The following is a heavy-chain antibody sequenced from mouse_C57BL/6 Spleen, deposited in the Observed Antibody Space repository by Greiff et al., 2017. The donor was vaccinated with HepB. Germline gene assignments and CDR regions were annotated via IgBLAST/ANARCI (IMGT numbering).Heavy chain of an antibody. Sequence: VQLKQSGPGLVKPSQSLSLTCSVTGYSITSGYYWNWIRQFPGNQLEWMGYISYDGSNNYNPSLKNRISITRDTSKNQFFLKLNSVTTEDTATYYCARVGSSGLWYFDVWGTGTTVTVSS. D-gene: IGHD3-2*02. CDR2: ISYDGSN. V-gene: IGHV3-6*01. CDR1: GYSITSGYY. J-gene: IGHJ1*03. CDR3: ARVGSSGLWYFDV.